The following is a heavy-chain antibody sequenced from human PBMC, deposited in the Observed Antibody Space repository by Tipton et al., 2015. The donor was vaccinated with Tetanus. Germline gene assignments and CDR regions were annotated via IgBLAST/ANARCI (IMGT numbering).Heavy chain of an antibody. CDR2: VYYRGSP. V-gene: IGHV4-59*11. J-gene: IGHJ5*02. CDR1: GDSIGGHY. Sequence: TLSLTCSVSGDSIGGHYSTWIRQPPGKGMEWIGNVYYRGSPNYNPSLKSRVTISVNTSKNQISLRLRSVTPADTAMYYCAGETSLGSKNWFAPWGQGTLVTVSS. D-gene: IGHD3-16*01. CDR3: AGETSLGSKNWFAP.